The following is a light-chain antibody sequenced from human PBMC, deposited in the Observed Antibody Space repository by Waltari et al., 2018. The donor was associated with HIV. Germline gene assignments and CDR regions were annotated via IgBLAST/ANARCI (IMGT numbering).Light chain of an antibody. V-gene: IGKV3-15*01. CDR1: ENVTSY. Sequence: EVVLTQSPATLSVSPGERATLSCWASENVTSYLAWYQQRPGQAPRLLIYDASTRATGIPARFSGSGSGTEFTLTITSLQSEDFAVYYCQQYHNWPPFTFGQGTKVEI. CDR3: QQYHNWPPFT. CDR2: DAS. J-gene: IGKJ2*01.